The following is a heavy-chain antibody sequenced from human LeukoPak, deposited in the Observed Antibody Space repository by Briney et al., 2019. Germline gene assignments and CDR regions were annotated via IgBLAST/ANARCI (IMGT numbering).Heavy chain of an antibody. Sequence: SETLSLTCTVSGGSISSSSYYWGWIRQPPGKGLEWIGSIYYSGSTYYNPSLKSRVTISVDTSKNQFSLKLTSVTAADTAVYYCARDREAGATAFDIWGRGTMVTVSS. CDR3: ARDREAGATAFDI. V-gene: IGHV4-39*07. J-gene: IGHJ3*02. D-gene: IGHD1-1*01. CDR1: GGSISSSSYY. CDR2: IYYSGST.